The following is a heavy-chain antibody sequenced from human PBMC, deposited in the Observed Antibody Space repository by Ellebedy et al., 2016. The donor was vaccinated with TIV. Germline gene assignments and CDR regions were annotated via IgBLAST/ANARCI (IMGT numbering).Heavy chain of an antibody. D-gene: IGHD3-10*01. CDR3: ARETYNDVDLKLWGIFDT. CDR2: IAIDSTT. Sequence: GGSLRLSCAASELTVTSNFMSWVRQAPGKGLAWVSTIAIDSTTYYADSVKGRFTISRDNSKNTLDIQMNSLRAEDTAVYYCARETYNDVDLKLWGIFDTWGQGTMVTVSS. V-gene: IGHV3-66*01. CDR1: ELTVTSNF. J-gene: IGHJ3*02.